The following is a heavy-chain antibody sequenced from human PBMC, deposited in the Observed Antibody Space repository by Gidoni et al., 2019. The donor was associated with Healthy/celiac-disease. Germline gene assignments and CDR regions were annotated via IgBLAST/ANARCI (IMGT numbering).Heavy chain of an antibody. CDR2: IYYSGST. CDR3: ARHRAVAAPHFDY. V-gene: IGHV4-39*01. J-gene: IGHJ4*02. Sequence: GWIRQPPGKGLEWIGRIYYSGSTYYNPSLKSRVTISVDTSKNQFSLKLISVTAADTAVYYCARHRAVAAPHFDYWGQGTLVTVSS. D-gene: IGHD6-19*01.